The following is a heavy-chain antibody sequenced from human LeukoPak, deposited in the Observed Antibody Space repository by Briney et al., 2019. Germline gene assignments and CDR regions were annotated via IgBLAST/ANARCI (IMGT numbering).Heavy chain of an antibody. CDR2: ISGSGGST. D-gene: IGHD3-22*01. CDR3: AKVWTYYYDSSGPFDI. J-gene: IGHJ3*02. CDR1: GFTFSSYA. Sequence: GGSLRLSCAASGFTFSSYAMSWVRQAPGKGLEWVSAISGSGGSTYYADSVKGRFTISRDNSKNTLYLQMNSLRAEDTAVYYCAKVWTYYYDSSGPFDIWDQGTMVTVSS. V-gene: IGHV3-23*01.